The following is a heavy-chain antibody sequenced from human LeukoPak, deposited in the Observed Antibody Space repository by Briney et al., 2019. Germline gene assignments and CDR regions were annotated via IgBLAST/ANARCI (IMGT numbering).Heavy chain of an antibody. CDR1: GYTFDNYW. CDR3: ARLHPTSCASGLCYWFDP. V-gene: IGHV5-10-1*01. D-gene: IGHD2-8*01. J-gene: IGHJ5*02. Sequence: RGKSLRISCKGSGYTFDNYWITWVRQMPGKGLEWMGRVDPTDSYASYSPSFQGHVAISADKSINTAFLQWSSLKASDTAMYYCARLHPTSCASGLCYWFDPWGQGTLVTVSS. CDR2: VDPTDSYA.